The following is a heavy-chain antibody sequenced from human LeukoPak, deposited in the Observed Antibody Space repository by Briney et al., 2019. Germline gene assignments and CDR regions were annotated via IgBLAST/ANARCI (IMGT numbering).Heavy chain of an antibody. CDR2: ISSSSSTI. Sequence: GGSLRLSCVASGFTFTSYSMNWVRQAPGKGLEWVSYISSSSSTIYYADSVKGRFTISRDNAKNSLYLQMNSLRDEDTAVYYCARDRRGYGDYDDYWGQGTLVTVSS. D-gene: IGHD4-17*01. CDR1: GFTFTSYS. J-gene: IGHJ4*02. CDR3: ARDRRGYGDYDDY. V-gene: IGHV3-48*02.